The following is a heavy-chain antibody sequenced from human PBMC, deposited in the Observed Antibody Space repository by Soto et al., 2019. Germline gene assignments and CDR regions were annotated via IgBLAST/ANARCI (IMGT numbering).Heavy chain of an antibody. CDR2: INSDGSST. J-gene: IGHJ6*03. D-gene: IGHD3-3*01. CDR3: ARAGPDFWSCWRTIPYYYYMDV. CDR1: GFTFSSYW. V-gene: IGHV3-74*01. Sequence: EVQLVESGGGLVQPGGSLRLSCAASGFTFSSYWMHWVRQAPGKGLVWVSRINSDGSSTSYADSVKGRFTISRDNAKNKLYLQMNSLRAEDTAVYYCARAGPDFWSCWRTIPYYYYMDVWGKGTTVTVSS.